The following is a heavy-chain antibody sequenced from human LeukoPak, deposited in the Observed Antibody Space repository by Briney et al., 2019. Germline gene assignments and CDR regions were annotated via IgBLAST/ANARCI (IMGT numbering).Heavy chain of an antibody. V-gene: IGHV4-4*07. CDR1: GGSISNYY. Sequence: SETLSLTYNVSGGSISNYYWSWIRQPAAKGLVFIGRIYTSRRTNYNPSLRSRVTMSVDAAKHQFSLKLSSVTAEDTAVYYCARDLSLPDAFDLWGQGTRVTVS. CDR2: IYTSRRT. J-gene: IGHJ3*01. D-gene: IGHD3-9*01. CDR3: ARDLSLPDAFDL.